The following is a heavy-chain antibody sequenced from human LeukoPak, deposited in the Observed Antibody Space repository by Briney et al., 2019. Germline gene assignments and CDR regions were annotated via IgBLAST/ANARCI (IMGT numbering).Heavy chain of an antibody. D-gene: IGHD4-17*01. V-gene: IGHV3-30*18. CDR1: GFTFSTHA. CDR3: AKDMNTVTTTFDY. Sequence: GGSLRLSCAASGFTFSTHAMHWVRQAPGKGLEWVAVISNDATKKYYADSVKGRTTISRDNSESTLYLQMNSLRAEDTAVYYCAKDMNTVTTTFDYWGQGTLVTVPS. CDR2: ISNDATKK. J-gene: IGHJ4*02.